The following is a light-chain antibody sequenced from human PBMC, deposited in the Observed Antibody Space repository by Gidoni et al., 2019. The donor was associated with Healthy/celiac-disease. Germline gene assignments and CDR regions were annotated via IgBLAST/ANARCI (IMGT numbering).Light chain of an antibody. Sequence: QSVLTQPPSASGTPGQRATSSCSGSSSHIGSNTVHCYPQLPRTAPKLLIYSNNQRPSGVPDRFSGSRSGTSASLTISGLQSEDEADYYCAAWDDSLNGPNYVFGTGTKVTVL. V-gene: IGLV1-44*01. CDR1: SSHIGSNT. CDR3: AAWDDSLNGPNYV. J-gene: IGLJ1*01. CDR2: SNN.